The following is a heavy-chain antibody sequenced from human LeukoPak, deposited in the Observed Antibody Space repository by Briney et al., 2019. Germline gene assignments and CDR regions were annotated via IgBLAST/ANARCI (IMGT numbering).Heavy chain of an antibody. V-gene: IGHV4-34*01. J-gene: IGHJ6*02. CDR1: GGSFSGYY. Sequence: PSETLSLTCAVYGGSFSGYYWSWIRQPPGKGLEWIGEINHSGSTDYNPSLKSRVTISVDTSKNQFSLKLSSVTAADTAVYYCARGTLGRILRYYYYGMDVWGQGTTVTVSS. CDR3: ARGTLGRILRYYYYGMDV. CDR2: INHSGST. D-gene: IGHD1-26*01.